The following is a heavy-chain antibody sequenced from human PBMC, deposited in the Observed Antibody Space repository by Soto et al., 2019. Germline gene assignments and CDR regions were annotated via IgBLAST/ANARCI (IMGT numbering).Heavy chain of an antibody. D-gene: IGHD3-22*01. CDR1: GGTFSSYA. CDR2: IIPIFGTA. J-gene: IGHJ3*02. CDR3: ARNYDSSGYYYRVGAFDI. V-gene: IGHV1-69*13. Sequence: SVKVSCKASGGTFSSYAISWVRQAPGQGLEWMGGIIPIFGTANYAQKFQGRVTITADESTSTAYMELSSLRSEDTAVYYCARNYDSSGYYYRVGAFDIWGQGTMVTVSS.